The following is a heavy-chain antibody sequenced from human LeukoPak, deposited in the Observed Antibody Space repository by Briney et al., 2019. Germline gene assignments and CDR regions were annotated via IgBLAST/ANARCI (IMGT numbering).Heavy chain of an antibody. Sequence: GGSLRLSCTASGFTFGDYAMSWVRQAPGKGLEWVGLIRSKAYGGTTEYAASVKGRFTISRDDSKSIAYLQMNSLKTEDTAVYYCTRALRWAFDIWGQGTMVTVSS. CDR2: IRSKAYGGTT. D-gene: IGHD2-15*01. V-gene: IGHV3-49*04. J-gene: IGHJ3*02. CDR1: GFTFGDYA. CDR3: TRALRWAFDI.